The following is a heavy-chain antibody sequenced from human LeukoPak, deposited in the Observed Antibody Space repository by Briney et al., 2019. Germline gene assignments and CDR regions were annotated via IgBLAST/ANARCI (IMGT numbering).Heavy chain of an antibody. CDR2: ISYDGSNK. J-gene: IGHJ6*02. CDR1: GFTFSSYA. Sequence: GGSLRLSCAASGFTFSSYAMHWVRQAPGKGLEWVAVISYDGSNKYYADSVKGRFTISRDNSKNTLYLQMSSLRAEDTAVYYCARRAAAGTPYYYYGMDVWGQGTTVTVSS. CDR3: ARRAAAGTPYYYYGMDV. D-gene: IGHD6-13*01. V-gene: IGHV3-30-3*01.